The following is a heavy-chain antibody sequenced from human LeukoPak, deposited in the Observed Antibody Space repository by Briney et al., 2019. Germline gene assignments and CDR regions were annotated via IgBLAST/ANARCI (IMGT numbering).Heavy chain of an antibody. V-gene: IGHV3-30-3*01. Sequence: GGSLRLSCAASGFTFSSYAMHWVRQAPGKGLEWVAVISYDGSNKYYADSVKGRFTISRDNSKNTLYLQMNSLRAEDTAVYYCAKVVGATRHTSTRHFDYWGQGTLVTVSS. CDR1: GFTFSSYA. CDR3: AKVVGATRHTSTRHFDY. CDR2: ISYDGSNK. J-gene: IGHJ4*02. D-gene: IGHD1-26*01.